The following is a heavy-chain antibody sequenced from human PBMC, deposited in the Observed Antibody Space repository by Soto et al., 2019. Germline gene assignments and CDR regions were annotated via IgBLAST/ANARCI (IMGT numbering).Heavy chain of an antibody. J-gene: IGHJ4*02. CDR2: IYYSGST. CDR1: GGSIISSSYY. D-gene: IGHD2-15*01. Sequence: PSETLSLTCTVSGGSIISSSYYWGWIRQPPGKGLEWIGTIYYSGSTYYNPSLKSRVTISVDTSKSHVSLKLSSVTAADTAVYYCARLPLISSGFDYWGQGTLVTVSS. CDR3: ARLPLISSGFDY. V-gene: IGHV4-39*02.